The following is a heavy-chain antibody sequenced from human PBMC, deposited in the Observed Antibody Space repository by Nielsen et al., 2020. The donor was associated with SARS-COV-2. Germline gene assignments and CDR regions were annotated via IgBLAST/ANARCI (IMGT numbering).Heavy chain of an antibody. Sequence: ASVKVSCKASGYTFTGYYMHWVRQAPGQGLEWMGRISPNSGGTNYAQKFQGRVTMTRDTSISAAYMELSSLRSDDTAVYYCARGHCSNGVCYYYFDYWGQGTLVTVSS. V-gene: IGHV1-2*06. D-gene: IGHD2-8*01. CDR3: ARGHCSNGVCYYYFDY. J-gene: IGHJ4*02. CDR2: ISPNSGGT. CDR1: GYTFTGYY.